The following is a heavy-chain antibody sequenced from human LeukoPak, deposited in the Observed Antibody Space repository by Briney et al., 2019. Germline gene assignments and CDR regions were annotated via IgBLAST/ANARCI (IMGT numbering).Heavy chain of an antibody. CDR2: IYAGGST. Sequence: PGGSLRLSCAASGFTVTTKYMSWVRQAPGKGLEWVSTIYAGGSTYYADSVKGRCSISSNSSKNTLNFQMSSLRAEATAVYYCATTIPYGSGRQRPGKYYFDYWGRGTLVTVSS. CDR3: ATTIPYGSGRQRPGKYYFDY. CDR1: GFTVTTKY. D-gene: IGHD3-10*01. J-gene: IGHJ4*02. V-gene: IGHV3-53*01.